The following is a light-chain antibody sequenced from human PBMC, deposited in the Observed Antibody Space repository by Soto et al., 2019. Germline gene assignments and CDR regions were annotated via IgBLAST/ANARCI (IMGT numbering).Light chain of an antibody. Sequence: DIQMTQYPSTLSASVGDRVTITCRASQSISSWLAWYQQKPGKAPKLLIYKASTLESGVPSSFSGSGSGTDFTLTISCLQSEDFATYYCQQYYSFPRTFGQGTKVDIK. CDR2: KAS. CDR3: QQYYSFPRT. J-gene: IGKJ1*01. CDR1: QSISSW. V-gene: IGKV1-5*03.